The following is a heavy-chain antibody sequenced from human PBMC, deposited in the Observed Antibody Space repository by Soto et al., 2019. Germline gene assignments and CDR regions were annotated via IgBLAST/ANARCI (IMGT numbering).Heavy chain of an antibody. CDR1: GFTFSSYA. CDR3: AREMGAAGTVDAFDI. J-gene: IGHJ3*02. Sequence: GVFLRLSCAASGFTFSSYALHWVRQAPGKVLEWVAVISNEESNKYYAHSVKGRFTISRDNSKNALYLQMNSLRAEDTAVYYCAREMGAAGTVDAFDIWGQGTMVTVSS. CDR2: ISNEESNK. V-gene: IGHV3-30-3*01. D-gene: IGHD6-13*01.